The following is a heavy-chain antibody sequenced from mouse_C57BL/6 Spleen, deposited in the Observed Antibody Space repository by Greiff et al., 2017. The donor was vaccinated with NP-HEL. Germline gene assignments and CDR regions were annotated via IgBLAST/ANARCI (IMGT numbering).Heavy chain of an antibody. CDR2: IWGVGST. Sequence: QVQLKQSGPGLVAPSQSLSITCTVSGFSLTSSGVDWVRPSPGKGLEWLGVIWGVGSTNYNSALKSRLSISKDNSKSQVFLKMSSLQTDDTAMYYCAGYGNYVRFAYWGQGTLVTVSA. D-gene: IGHD2-1*01. V-gene: IGHV2-6*01. CDR3: AGYGNYVRFAY. J-gene: IGHJ3*01. CDR1: GFSLTSSG.